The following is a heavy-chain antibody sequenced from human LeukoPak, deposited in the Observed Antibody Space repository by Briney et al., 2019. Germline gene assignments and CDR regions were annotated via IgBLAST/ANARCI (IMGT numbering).Heavy chain of an antibody. D-gene: IGHD6-13*01. CDR2: ISWNSGSI. CDR3: AKELASIRDSVFDY. Sequence: PGGSLRLSCAASGFTFDDYAMHWVRQAPGKGLEWVSGISWNSGSIGYADSVKGRFTISRDNAKNSLYLQMNSLRAEDMALYYCAKELASIRDSVFDYWGQGTLVTVSS. J-gene: IGHJ4*02. CDR1: GFTFDDYA. V-gene: IGHV3-9*03.